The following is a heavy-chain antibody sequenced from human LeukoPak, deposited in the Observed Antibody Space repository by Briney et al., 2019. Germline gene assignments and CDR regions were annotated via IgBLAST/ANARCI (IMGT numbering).Heavy chain of an antibody. V-gene: IGHV4-59*08. CDR3: ARAGYYDSSGYYYYYGMDV. D-gene: IGHD3-22*01. CDR1: GGSISSYY. CDR2: IYYSGST. J-gene: IGHJ6*02. Sequence: SETLSLTCTVSGGSISSYYWSWIQQPPGKGLEWIGYIYYSGSTNYNPSLKSRVTISVDPSKNQFSLKLSSVTAADTAVYYCARAGYYDSSGYYYYYGMDVWGQGTTVTVSS.